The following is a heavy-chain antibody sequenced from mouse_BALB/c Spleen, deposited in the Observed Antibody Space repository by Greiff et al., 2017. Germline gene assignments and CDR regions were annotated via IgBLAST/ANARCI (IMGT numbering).Heavy chain of an antibody. V-gene: IGHV5-6-4*01. Sequence: EVHLVESGGGLVKPGGSLKLSCAASGFTFSSYTMSWVRQTPEKRLEWVATISSGGSYTYYPDSVKGRFTISRDNAKNTLYLQMSSLKSEDTAMYYCAREPGSSDRYFDVWGAGTTVTVSS. D-gene: IGHD1-1*01. CDR2: ISSGGSYT. CDR3: AREPGSSDRYFDV. CDR1: GFTFSSYT. J-gene: IGHJ1*01.